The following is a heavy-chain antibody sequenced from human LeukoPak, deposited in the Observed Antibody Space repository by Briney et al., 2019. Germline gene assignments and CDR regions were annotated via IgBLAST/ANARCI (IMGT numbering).Heavy chain of an antibody. Sequence: ASVKVSCKASGYTFTGYYMHWVRQAPGQGLEWMGWINPNSGGTNYAQKFQGRVTMTRDTSISTAYMELSSLRTEDTAVYYCARVDSSGWYDYWGQGTLVTVSS. J-gene: IGHJ4*02. CDR2: INPNSGGT. V-gene: IGHV1-2*02. D-gene: IGHD6-19*01. CDR1: GYTFTGYY. CDR3: ARVDSSGWYDY.